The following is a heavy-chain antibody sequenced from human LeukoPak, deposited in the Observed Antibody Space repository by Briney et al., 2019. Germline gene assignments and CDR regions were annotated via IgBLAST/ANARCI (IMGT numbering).Heavy chain of an antibody. CDR3: VRRRGSSWKGGFDS. D-gene: IGHD6-13*01. J-gene: IGHJ4*02. CDR1: GYNFNTFW. V-gene: IGHV5-51*01. Sequence: GESLKISCKGSGYNFNTFWIGWVRQKPGEGLEWVGIIYPGDSDTKCSPAVQGQVTISADKPITTAYLQWSSLKASDTAMYYCVRRRGSSWKGGFDSWGQGTLVTVSS. CDR2: IYPGDSDT.